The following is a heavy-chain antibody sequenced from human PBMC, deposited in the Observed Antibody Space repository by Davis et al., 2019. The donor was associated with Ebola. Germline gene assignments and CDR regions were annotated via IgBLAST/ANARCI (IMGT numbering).Heavy chain of an antibody. J-gene: IGHJ6*02. V-gene: IGHV1-18*01. CDR2: ISAYNGNT. CDR1: GYTFISYG. CDR3: ARSGSGDPIYYYYGMDV. D-gene: IGHD4-17*01. Sequence: AASVKVPCKASGYTFISYGITWVRQAPAQGREWMGWISAYNGNTNYAQKLQGRVTMITDTSTSTAYMELRSLRYDDTAVYYCARSGSGDPIYYYYGMDVWGQGTTVTVSS.